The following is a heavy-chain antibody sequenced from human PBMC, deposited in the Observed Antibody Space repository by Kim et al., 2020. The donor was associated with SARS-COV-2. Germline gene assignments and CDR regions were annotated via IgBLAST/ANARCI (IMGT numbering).Heavy chain of an antibody. CDR3: ARIPEPDWYFDL. Sequence: SQTLSLTCAISGDSVSSTSATWTWVRQSPSRGLEWLGRTYYRSKWYSDYAVSVKGRITINPDTSKNQLSLQLNSVTPEDTAVYYYARIPEPDWYFDLWGRGTLVTVSS. V-gene: IGHV6-1*01. D-gene: IGHD2-21*01. J-gene: IGHJ2*01. CDR2: TYYRSKWYS. CDR1: GDSVSSTSAT.